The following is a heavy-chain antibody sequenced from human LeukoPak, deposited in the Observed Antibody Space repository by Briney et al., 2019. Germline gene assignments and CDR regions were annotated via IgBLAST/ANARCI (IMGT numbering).Heavy chain of an antibody. Sequence: ASVKVSCKASGDTFSDYYAHWVRQAPGQGLEWMGWINPNNGGTNYAQKFQGRVTMTRDTSISTAYMELSRLRSDDTAVYYCASAYYYYYMDVWGKGTTVTVSS. J-gene: IGHJ6*03. V-gene: IGHV1-2*02. CDR2: INPNNGGT. CDR3: ASAYYYYYMDV. CDR1: GDTFSDYY.